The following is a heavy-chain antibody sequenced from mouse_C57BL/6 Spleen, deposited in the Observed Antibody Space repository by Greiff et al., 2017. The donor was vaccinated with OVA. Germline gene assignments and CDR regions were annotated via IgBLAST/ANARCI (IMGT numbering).Heavy chain of an antibody. CDR1: GYTFTSYW. CDR2: IDPSDSYT. Sequence: VQLQQPGAELVMPGASVKLSCKASGYTFTSYWMHWVKQRPGQGLEWIGEIDPSDSYTNYNQKFKGKSTLTVDKSSSTAYMQLSSLTSEDSAVYYCARAYYCGSSWFAYWGQGTLVTVSA. V-gene: IGHV1-69*01. J-gene: IGHJ3*01. CDR3: ARAYYCGSSWFAY. D-gene: IGHD1-1*01.